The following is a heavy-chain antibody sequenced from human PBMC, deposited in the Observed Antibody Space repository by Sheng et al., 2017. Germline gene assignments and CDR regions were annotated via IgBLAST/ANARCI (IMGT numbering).Heavy chain of an antibody. CDR2: IYYSGST. CDR3: ARGEYYDDAFDI. D-gene: IGHD3-22*01. Sequence: QVQLQESGPGLVKPSETLSLTCTVSGGSISSHYWSWIRQPPGKGLEWIGYIYYSGSTNYNPSLKSRVTISVDTSKNQFSLKLXSVTAADTAVYYCARGEYYDDAFDIWGQGTMVTVSS. V-gene: IGHV4-59*11. J-gene: IGHJ3*02. CDR1: GGSISSHY.